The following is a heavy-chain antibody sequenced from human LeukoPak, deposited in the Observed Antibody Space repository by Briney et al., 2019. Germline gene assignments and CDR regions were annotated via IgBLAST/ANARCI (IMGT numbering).Heavy chain of an antibody. J-gene: IGHJ4*02. Sequence: ASVKVSFKASGYTFTGYYMHWVRQAPGQGVEWMGWINPNSGGTNYAQKFQGRVTMTRDTSISTAYMELSRLRSDDTAVYYCARDTRVAGSSYPFYWGQGTLVTVSS. V-gene: IGHV1-2*02. D-gene: IGHD6-19*01. CDR3: ARDTRVAGSSYPFY. CDR2: INPNSGGT. CDR1: GYTFTGYY.